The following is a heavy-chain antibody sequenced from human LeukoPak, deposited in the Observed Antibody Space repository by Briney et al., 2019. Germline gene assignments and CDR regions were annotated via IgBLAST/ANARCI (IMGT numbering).Heavy chain of an antibody. Sequence: GASVTVSFMGSGYTFISYGISWVRQAPGQGGEWMGRISAYNGNTNYAQKLQDRVTMTTDTSTSTAYMQLRSLRSDDTAVYYCARDIGPSRITMIVVVNRAYFDYWGQGTLVTVSS. CDR3: ARDIGPSRITMIVVVNRAYFDY. CDR1: GYTFISYG. CDR2: ISAYNGNT. D-gene: IGHD3-22*01. V-gene: IGHV1-18*01. J-gene: IGHJ4*02.